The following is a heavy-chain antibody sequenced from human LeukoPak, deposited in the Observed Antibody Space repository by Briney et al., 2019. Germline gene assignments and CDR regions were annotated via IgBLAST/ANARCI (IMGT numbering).Heavy chain of an antibody. J-gene: IGHJ4*02. CDR3: AKARGSSVYEQFDY. Sequence: AGSLRLSCAASGFAFSTYAMTWVRQAPEKGLQWVSTISTSGRATYYADSVEGRFTISRDNSKNTLYPQMNSLRADDTAVYYCAKARGSSVYEQFDYWGQGTQVTVSP. D-gene: IGHD5/OR15-5a*01. V-gene: IGHV3-23*01. CDR1: GFAFSTYA. CDR2: ISTSGRAT.